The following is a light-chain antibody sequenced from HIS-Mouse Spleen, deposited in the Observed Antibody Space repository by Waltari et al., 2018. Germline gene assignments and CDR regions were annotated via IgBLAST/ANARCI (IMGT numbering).Light chain of an antibody. J-gene: IGKJ1*01. Sequence: DIQLTQSPSSLSASVGERLTITCRASQSISSYLDWYQQKPAKAPKLLIYAASSLQSGVPSRFSGSGSGTEFTLTISSLQPEDFATYYCQQSYSTPRTFGQGTKVEIK. CDR2: AAS. CDR1: QSISSY. V-gene: IGKV1-39*01. CDR3: QQSYSTPRT.